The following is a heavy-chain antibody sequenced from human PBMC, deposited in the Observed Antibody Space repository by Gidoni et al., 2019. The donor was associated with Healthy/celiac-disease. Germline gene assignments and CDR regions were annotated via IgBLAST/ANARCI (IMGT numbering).Heavy chain of an antibody. V-gene: IGHV3-30-3*01. Sequence: QVQLVESGGGVVQPGRSLRLSCEASGFTFSSYAMHWVRQAPGKGLEWVAVISYDGSNKYYADSVKGRFTISRDNSKNTLYLQMNILRAEDTAVYYCAREYDFWSGYFDYWGQGTLVTVSS. CDR2: ISYDGSNK. CDR3: AREYDFWSGYFDY. CDR1: GFTFSSYA. D-gene: IGHD3-3*01. J-gene: IGHJ4*02.